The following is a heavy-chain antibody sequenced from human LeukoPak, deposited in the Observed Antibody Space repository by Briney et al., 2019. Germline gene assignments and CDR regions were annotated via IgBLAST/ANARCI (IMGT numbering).Heavy chain of an antibody. CDR1: GGSISSGGYS. J-gene: IGHJ4*02. CDR2: IYHSGST. V-gene: IGHV4-30-2*01. Sequence: SETLSLTCAVSGGSISSGGYSWSWTRQPPGKGLEWIGYIYHSGSTYYNPSLKSRVTISVDRSKNQFSLKLSSVTAADTAVYYCASSNMHPAAPPFDYWGQGTLVTVSS. D-gene: IGHD2-2*01. CDR3: ASSNMHPAAPPFDY.